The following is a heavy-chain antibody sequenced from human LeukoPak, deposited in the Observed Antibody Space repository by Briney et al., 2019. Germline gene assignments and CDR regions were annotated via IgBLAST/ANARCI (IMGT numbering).Heavy chain of an antibody. V-gene: IGHV4-59*08. J-gene: IGHJ4*02. CDR2: IYHSGST. CDR3: ARRNYRIYYFDF. D-gene: IGHD1-7*01. CDR1: GGSISSYY. Sequence: PSETLSLTCTVSGGSISSYYWSWIRQPPGKGLEWIGNIYHSGSTYYNPSLKSRVTISVDTSKNQFSLRLNSATAADTAVYFCARRNYRIYYFDFWGQGTLVIVSS.